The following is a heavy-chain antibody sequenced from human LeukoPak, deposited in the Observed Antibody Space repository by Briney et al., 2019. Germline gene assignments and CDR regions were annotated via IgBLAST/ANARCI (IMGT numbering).Heavy chain of an antibody. CDR3: AVRHCSNGVCSFDY. V-gene: IGHV3-21*01. CDR2: ISSGGGAR. CDR1: GFSFSSYS. Sequence: PGGSLRLSCAASGFSFSSYSMNWVRQAPGKGLEWVSSISSGGGARYYADSVKGRFTISRDNAENSLYLQMNSLRAEDTAIYYCAVRHCSNGVCSFDYWGQGTLVTVSS. D-gene: IGHD2-8*01. J-gene: IGHJ4*02.